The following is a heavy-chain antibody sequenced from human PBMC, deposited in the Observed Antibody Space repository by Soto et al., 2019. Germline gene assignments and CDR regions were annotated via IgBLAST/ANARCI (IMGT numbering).Heavy chain of an antibody. J-gene: IGHJ4*02. CDR2: INPNSGGT. V-gene: IGHV1-2*04. CDR3: ARSPGGVVTAMYYFDY. Sequence: QVQLVQSGAEVKKPGASVKVSCKASGYTFTGYYMHWVRQAPGQGLEWMGWINPNSGGTNYAQKFQGWGTMTRDTSISTAYMELSRLRSDDTAVYYCARSPGGVVTAMYYFDYWGQETLVTVSS. CDR1: GYTFTGYY. D-gene: IGHD2-21*02.